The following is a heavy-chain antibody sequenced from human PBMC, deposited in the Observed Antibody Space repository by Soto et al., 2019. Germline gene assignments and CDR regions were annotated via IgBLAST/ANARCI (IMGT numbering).Heavy chain of an antibody. CDR3: ARSRPYWFDP. Sequence: PSETLSLTCTVSGGSISSSSYYWGWIRQPPGKGLEWIGGIYYSGSTYYNPSLKSQVTISVDTSKNQFSLKLSSVTAADTAVYYCARSRPYWFDPWGQGTLVTVSS. CDR1: GGSISSSSYY. CDR2: IYYSGST. V-gene: IGHV4-39*07. D-gene: IGHD6-13*01. J-gene: IGHJ5*02.